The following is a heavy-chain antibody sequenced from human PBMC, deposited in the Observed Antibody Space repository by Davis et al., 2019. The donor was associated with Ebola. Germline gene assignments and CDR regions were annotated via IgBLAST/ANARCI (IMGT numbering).Heavy chain of an antibody. J-gene: IGHJ3*02. CDR2: IHYSGST. CDR1: GFTFSSFW. D-gene: IGHD1-1*01. CDR3: ARHGAVERAFDI. V-gene: IGHV4-59*08. Sequence: ESLKISCAASGFTFSSFWMSWVRQAPGKGLEWIGYIHYSGSTNYNPSLKSRVTISVDTSKNQLSLKLTSVTAADTAVYYCARHGAVERAFDIWGQGTMVTVSS.